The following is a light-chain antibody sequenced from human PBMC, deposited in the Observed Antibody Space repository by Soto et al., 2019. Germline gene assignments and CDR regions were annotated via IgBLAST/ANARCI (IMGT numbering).Light chain of an antibody. CDR2: DVS. V-gene: IGLV2-11*01. CDR3: SSNAGSNKRV. CDR1: SSDVGGYNY. J-gene: IGLJ3*02. Sequence: QSALTQPRSVSGSPGQSVTISCTGTSSDVGGYNYVSWYQQHPGKAPKLMIYDVSKRPSGVPDRFSGSKSGNTASLTISGLQAEDEADYYCSSNAGSNKRVFGGGTKLTVL.